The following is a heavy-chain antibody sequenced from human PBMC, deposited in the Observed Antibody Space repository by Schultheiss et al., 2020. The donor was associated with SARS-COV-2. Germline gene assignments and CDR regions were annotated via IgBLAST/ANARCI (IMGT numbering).Heavy chain of an antibody. CDR2: INPNSGGT. CDR1: GYTFTGYY. Sequence: ASVKVSCKASGYTFTGYYMHWVRQAPGQGLEWMGWINPNSGGTNYAQKFQGWVTMTRDTSISTAYMELSRLRSDDTAVYYCARVIPQAGGWFDPWGQGTLVTVSS. D-gene: IGHD2-21*01. CDR3: ARVIPQAGGWFDP. V-gene: IGHV1-2*04. J-gene: IGHJ5*02.